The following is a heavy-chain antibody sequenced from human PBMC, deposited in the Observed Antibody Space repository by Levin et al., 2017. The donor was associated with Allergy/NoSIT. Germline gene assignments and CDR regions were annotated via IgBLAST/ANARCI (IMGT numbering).Heavy chain of an antibody. CDR3: GRGRSDSYEGLMNY. Sequence: ETLSLTCAASGFTFSSFRMHWVRQAPGKGLVWVSRIFTDGSSAIYADSVKGRFSISRDNAKNTLYLQMNSLRAEDTAVYYCGRGRSDSYEGLMNYWGQGTLVTVSS. D-gene: IGHD3-22*01. V-gene: IGHV3-74*01. CDR1: GFTFSSFR. CDR2: IFTDGSSA. J-gene: IGHJ4*02.